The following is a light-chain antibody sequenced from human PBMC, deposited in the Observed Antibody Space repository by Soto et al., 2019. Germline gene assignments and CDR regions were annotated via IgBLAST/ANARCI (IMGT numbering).Light chain of an antibody. CDR3: QQYGTSPYP. J-gene: IGKJ2*01. V-gene: IGKV3-20*01. CDR1: QSVSSSY. CDR2: GAS. Sequence: EIVLTQSPGTLSLSPGERATLSCRASQSVSSSYLAWYQQKPGQAPRLLIYGASSRATGIPDRFSGSGSGTDFTLTISRLGRKDLAVYYCQQYGTSPYPFGQGTKLEI.